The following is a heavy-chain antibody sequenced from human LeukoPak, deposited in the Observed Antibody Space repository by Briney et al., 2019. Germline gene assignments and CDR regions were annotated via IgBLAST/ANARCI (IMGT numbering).Heavy chain of an antibody. Sequence: GGSLRLSCAASGFTFSSYSMNWIRQAPGKGLEWVSYISSSSSTIYYADSVKGRFTISRDNAKNSLYLQMNSLRADDTAVYYCARGRTTGTRLDFDYWGQGTRVTVSS. CDR2: ISSSSSTI. J-gene: IGHJ4*02. D-gene: IGHD1-1*01. CDR1: GFTFSSYS. V-gene: IGHV3-48*01. CDR3: ARGRTTGTRLDFDY.